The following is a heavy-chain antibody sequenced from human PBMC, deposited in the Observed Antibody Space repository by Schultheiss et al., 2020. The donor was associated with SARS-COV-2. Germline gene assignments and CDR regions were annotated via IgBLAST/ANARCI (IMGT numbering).Heavy chain of an antibody. J-gene: IGHJ6*02. CDR1: GFTFSSYA. D-gene: IGHD3-9*01. Sequence: GGSLRLSCAASGFTFSSYAMSWVRQAPGKGLEWVSGISGSGGSTYYADSVKGRFTISRDNSKNTLYLQMNSLKTEDTAVYYCTRDPSLTGSMRGYYYYGMDVWGQGTTVTVSS. CDR2: ISGSGGST. V-gene: IGHV3-23*01. CDR3: TRDPSLTGSMRGYYYYGMDV.